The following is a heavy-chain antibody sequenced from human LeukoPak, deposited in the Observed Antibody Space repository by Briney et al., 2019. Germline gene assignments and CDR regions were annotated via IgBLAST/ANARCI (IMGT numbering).Heavy chain of an antibody. CDR3: ATPWGSGSYYPDY. J-gene: IGHJ4*02. CDR1: GGSISSSSYY. CDR2: IYYSGST. V-gene: IGHV4-39*01. Sequence: PSETLSLTCTVSGGSISSSSYYWGWIRQPPGKGLEWIGSIYYSGSTYYNPSLKSRVTISVDTSKNQFSLKLSSVAAADTAVYYCATPWGSGSYYPDYWGQGTLVTVSS. D-gene: IGHD3-10*01.